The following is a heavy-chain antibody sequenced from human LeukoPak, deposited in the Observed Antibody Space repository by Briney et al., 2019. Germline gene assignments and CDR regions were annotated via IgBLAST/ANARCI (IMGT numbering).Heavy chain of an antibody. CDR1: GFTFSNYA. J-gene: IGHJ4*02. D-gene: IGHD4-23*01. V-gene: IGHV3-23*01. CDR3: AKSRLVVTAFDY. CDR2: ISGSGGST. Sequence: GGSLRLSCAASGFTFSNYAMSWVRQAPGKGLEWVSTISGSGGSTYYADSVKGRFTFSRDNSKNTLYLQMNSLRTEDTAIYYCAKSRLVVTAFDYWGQGTLVTVSS.